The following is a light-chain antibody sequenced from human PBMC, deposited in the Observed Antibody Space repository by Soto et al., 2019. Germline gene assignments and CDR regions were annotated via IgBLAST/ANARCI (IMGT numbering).Light chain of an antibody. CDR3: QKYGSSPFN. V-gene: IGKV3-20*01. Sequence: EVVLTQSPGTLSFSPVEIATLSFSSSQSVSSSYLAWYQQKPGQAPRLLFYGASSRATGIPDRFSGSGSGTDFTLTISRLEPEDFAVYYCQKYGSSPFNFGPGTKVDIK. CDR2: GAS. J-gene: IGKJ3*01. CDR1: QSVSSSY.